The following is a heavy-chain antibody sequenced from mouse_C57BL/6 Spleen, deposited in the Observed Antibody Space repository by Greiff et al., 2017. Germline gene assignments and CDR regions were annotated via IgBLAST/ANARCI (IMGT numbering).Heavy chain of an antibody. CDR3: ARRDYDPYWYFDV. J-gene: IGHJ1*03. CDR2: INPNNGGT. V-gene: IGHV1-18*01. Sequence: VQLQQSGPELVKPGASVKIPCKASGYTFTDYNMDWVKQSHGKSLEWIGDINPNNGGTIYNQKFKGKATLTVDKSSSTAYMELRSLTSEDTAVYYCARRDYDPYWYFDVWGTGTTVTVSS. D-gene: IGHD1-1*01. CDR1: GYTFTDYN.